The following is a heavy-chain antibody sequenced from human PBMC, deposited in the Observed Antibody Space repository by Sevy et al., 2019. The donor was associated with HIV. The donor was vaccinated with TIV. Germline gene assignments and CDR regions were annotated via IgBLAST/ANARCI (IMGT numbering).Heavy chain of an antibody. V-gene: IGHV3-30*02. D-gene: IGHD3-22*01. CDR3: AKDGSRITMIVVAQYYFDY. J-gene: IGHJ4*02. CDR2: IRYDGSNK. CDR1: GFTFSSYG. Sequence: GGSLRLSCAASGFTFSSYGMHWVRQSPGKGLEWVAFIRYDGSNKYYADSVKGRFTISRDNSKNTLYLQMNSLRAEDTAVYYCAKDGSRITMIVVAQYYFDYWGQGTLVTVSS.